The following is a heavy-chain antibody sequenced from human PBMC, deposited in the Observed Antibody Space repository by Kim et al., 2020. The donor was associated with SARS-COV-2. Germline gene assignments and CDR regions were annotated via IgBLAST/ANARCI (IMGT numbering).Heavy chain of an antibody. CDR3: ASFPQSDRYSSSSGGY. CDR1: GGSFSGYY. CDR2: INHSGST. D-gene: IGHD6-6*01. V-gene: IGHV4-34*01. J-gene: IGHJ4*02. Sequence: SETLSLTCAVYGGSFSGYYWSWIRQPPGKGLEWIGEINHSGSTNYNPSLKSRVTISVDTSKNQFSLKLSSVTAADTAVYYCASFPQSDRYSSSSGGYWGQGTLVTVSS.